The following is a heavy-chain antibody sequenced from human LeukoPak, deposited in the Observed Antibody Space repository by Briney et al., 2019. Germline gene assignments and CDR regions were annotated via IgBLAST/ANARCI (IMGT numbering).Heavy chain of an antibody. D-gene: IGHD3-3*01. CDR2: INHSGST. V-gene: IGHV4-34*01. CDR3: AREGGFYRPLDY. Sequence: SETLSLTCAVYGGSFSGYYWSWIRQPPGKGLEWIGEINHSGSTNYNPYLKSRVTISVDTSKNQFSLKLSSVTAADTAVYYCAREGGFYRPLDYSGQGTLVTVSS. CDR1: GGSFSGYY. J-gene: IGHJ4*02.